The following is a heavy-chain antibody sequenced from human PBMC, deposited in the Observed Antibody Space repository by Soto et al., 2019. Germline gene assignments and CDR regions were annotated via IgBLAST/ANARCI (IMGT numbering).Heavy chain of an antibody. CDR2: ISSSGSTI. CDR3: ARPRLRYFDWLSRGDAFDI. V-gene: IGHV3-48*03. CDR1: GFTSSSYE. D-gene: IGHD3-9*01. J-gene: IGHJ3*02. Sequence: LRLSCAASGFTSSSYEMNWVRQAPGKGLEWVSYISSSGSTIYYADSVKGRFTISRDNAKNSLYLQMNSLRAEDTAVYYCARPRLRYFDWLSRGDAFDIWGQGTMVTVSS.